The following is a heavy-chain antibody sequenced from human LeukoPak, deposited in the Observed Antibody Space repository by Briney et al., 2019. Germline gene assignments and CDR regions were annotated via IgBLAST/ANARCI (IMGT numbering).Heavy chain of an antibody. D-gene: IGHD1-26*01. CDR1: GDSLSGYY. Sequence: PSETLSLTCTVSGDSLSGYYWSWIRQPPGKGPEWIGNIYYSGTTNYNPSLKSRVTISVDTSKNQFSLKLTSVTAADTATYFCSRESGPFCPFGYWGQGTLVIVSS. CDR3: SRESGPFCPFGY. J-gene: IGHJ4*02. CDR2: IYYSGTT. V-gene: IGHV4-59*01.